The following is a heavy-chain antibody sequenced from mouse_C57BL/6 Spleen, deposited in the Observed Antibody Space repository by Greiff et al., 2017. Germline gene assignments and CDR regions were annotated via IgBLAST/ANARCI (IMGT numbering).Heavy chain of an antibody. CDR3: ARLYGYDGFAY. J-gene: IGHJ2*01. Sequence: VQLQQSGPELVKPGASVKISCKASGYSFTNYNMNWVKQRNGKILEWIGGINPNYGTTRYNQKLKVKATLTVDQSSSTAYMQLNILTSDDSAVYYCARLYGYDGFAYWGQGTPLTVSS. V-gene: IGHV1-39*01. CDR1: GYSFTNYN. D-gene: IGHD2-2*01. CDR2: INPNYGTT.